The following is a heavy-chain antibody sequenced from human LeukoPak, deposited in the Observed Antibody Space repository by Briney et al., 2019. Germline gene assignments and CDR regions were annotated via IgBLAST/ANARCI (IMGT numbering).Heavy chain of an antibody. Sequence: PGGSLRLSCAASTFAFNTYWMSWVRQAPGKGLEWVANIKQDGSEKYYVDSVKGRFTISRDNAKNSLYLQMNSLRAEDTAVYYCARDTDEWELQPLVDYWGQGTLVTVSS. J-gene: IGHJ4*02. V-gene: IGHV3-7*01. CDR2: IKQDGSEK. D-gene: IGHD1-26*01. CDR1: TFAFNTYW. CDR3: ARDTDEWELQPLVDY.